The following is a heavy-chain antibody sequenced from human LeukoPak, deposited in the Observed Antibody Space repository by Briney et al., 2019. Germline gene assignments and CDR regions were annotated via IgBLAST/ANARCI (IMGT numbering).Heavy chain of an antibody. V-gene: IGHV4-61*02. CDR3: ARVRSIAARYFDY. D-gene: IGHD6-6*01. CDR1: GGSINSGSYY. CDR2: IYTSGST. J-gene: IGHJ4*02. Sequence: SETLSLTCTVSGGSINSGSYYWTWIRQPAGKGLEWIGRIYTSGSTYYNPSLKSRLTISMDTSKNHFSLMLTSVIAADTAVYYCARVRSIAARYFDYWGQGILVTVSS.